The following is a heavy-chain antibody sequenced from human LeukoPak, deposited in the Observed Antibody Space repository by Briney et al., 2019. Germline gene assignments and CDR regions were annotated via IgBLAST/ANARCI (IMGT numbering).Heavy chain of an antibody. V-gene: IGHV3-21*01. CDR1: GFTFSSYS. CDR2: ISSSSSYI. D-gene: IGHD6-19*01. Sequence: GGSLRLTCAASGFTFSSYSMNWVRQAPGKGLEWVSSISSSSSYIYYADSVKGRFTISRDNAKNSLYLQMNSLRAEDTAVYYCARDPNSSGWYGFLDAFDIWGQGTMVTVSS. J-gene: IGHJ3*02. CDR3: ARDPNSSGWYGFLDAFDI.